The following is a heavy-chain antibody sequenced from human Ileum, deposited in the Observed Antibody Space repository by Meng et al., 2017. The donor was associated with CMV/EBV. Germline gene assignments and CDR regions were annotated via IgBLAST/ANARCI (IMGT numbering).Heavy chain of an antibody. Sequence: QLWGAGLLKPSGTPSLTCDVYDASFSDFYWSWTRHLPGKGLEWIGEIHPSGSTHYNPSLESRVSISVHMSNNQFSLKVSSVTAADTAVYYCARGQDNHKGGVHWGQGTLVTVSS. CDR3: ARGQDNHKGGVH. V-gene: IGHV4-34*01. D-gene: IGHD1-14*01. CDR1: DASFSDFY. J-gene: IGHJ4*02. CDR2: IHPSGST.